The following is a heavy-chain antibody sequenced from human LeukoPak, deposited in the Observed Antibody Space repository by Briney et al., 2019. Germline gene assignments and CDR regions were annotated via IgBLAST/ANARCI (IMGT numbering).Heavy chain of an antibody. CDR1: GFTFSSYG. Sequence: GGSLRLSCAASGFTFSSYGMHWVRQAPGKGLEWVAFIRYDGSNKYYADSVKGRFTISRDNSKNTLYLQVNSLRAEDTAVYYCAKDAGYSSSWYNPPDFDYWGQGTLVTVSS. J-gene: IGHJ4*02. V-gene: IGHV3-30*02. D-gene: IGHD6-13*01. CDR2: IRYDGSNK. CDR3: AKDAGYSSSWYNPPDFDY.